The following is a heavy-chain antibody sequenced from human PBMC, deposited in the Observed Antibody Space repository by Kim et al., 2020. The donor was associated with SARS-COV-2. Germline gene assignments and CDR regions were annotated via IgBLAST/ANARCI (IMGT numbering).Heavy chain of an antibody. Sequence: SVKVSCKASGGTFSSYAISWVRQAPGQGLEWMGGIIPIFGTANYAQKFQGRVTITADESTSTAYMELSSLRSEDTAVYYCAREKERAYYDFWSGPAPSAFDIWGQGTMVTVSS. J-gene: IGHJ3*02. CDR3: AREKERAYYDFWSGPAPSAFDI. V-gene: IGHV1-69*13. CDR2: IIPIFGTA. CDR1: GGTFSSYA. D-gene: IGHD3-3*01.